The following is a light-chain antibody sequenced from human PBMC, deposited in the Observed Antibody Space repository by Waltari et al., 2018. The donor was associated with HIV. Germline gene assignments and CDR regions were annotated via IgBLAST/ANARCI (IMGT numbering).Light chain of an antibody. V-gene: IGLV1-40*01. CDR1: SSNIGAGYD. J-gene: IGLJ2*01. Sequence: QSVLTQPPSVSGASGQRVTISCTGSSSNIGAGYDVHWYQQVPGTAPKLLIFGNSNRPSVVPDRVSGSKSATSASLAITGLQAEDEADYYCQSYDSSLTVVIFGGGTKLTVL. CDR2: GNS. CDR3: QSYDSSLTVVI.